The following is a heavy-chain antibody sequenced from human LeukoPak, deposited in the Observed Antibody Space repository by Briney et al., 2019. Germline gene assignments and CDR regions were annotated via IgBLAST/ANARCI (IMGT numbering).Heavy chain of an antibody. CDR3: ARDVMTTVGYFDL. Sequence: ASVKVSCKASGYTFTSYYMHWVRQAPGQGLEWMGIINPSGGSTSYAQEFQGRVTMTRDTSTSTVYMELSSLRSEDTAVYYCARDVMTTVGYFDLWGRGTLVTVSS. CDR1: GYTFTSYY. CDR2: INPSGGST. D-gene: IGHD4-23*01. J-gene: IGHJ2*01. V-gene: IGHV1-46*01.